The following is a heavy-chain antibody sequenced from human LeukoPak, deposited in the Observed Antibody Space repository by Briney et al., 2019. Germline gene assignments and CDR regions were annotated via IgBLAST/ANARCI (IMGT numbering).Heavy chain of an antibody. Sequence: PGRSLILSCAASGFTFSNHGMHWVPQAPPKGLAWVANIWYDGSQEYYADTVKGRFTISRDISKNTLYLQMNSLRAEDTAVYYCARDLAAARLDFRGQGTLVTVSS. J-gene: IGHJ4*02. CDR3: ARDLAAARLDF. D-gene: IGHD6-6*01. V-gene: IGHV3-33*01. CDR1: GFTFSNHG. CDR2: IWYDGSQE.